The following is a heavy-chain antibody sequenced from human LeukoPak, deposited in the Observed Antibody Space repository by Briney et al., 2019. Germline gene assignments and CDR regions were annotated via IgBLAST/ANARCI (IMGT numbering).Heavy chain of an antibody. D-gene: IGHD4-17*01. CDR1: GFTFDDYA. J-gene: IGHJ1*01. V-gene: IGHV3-9*01. CDR2: ISWNSGSI. Sequence: GGSLRLSCAASGFTFDDYAMHWVRQAPGKGLEWVSGISWNSGSIGYADSVKGRFTISRDNAKNSLYLQMNSLRAEDTALYYCAKDYGDYLRGFQHWGQGTLVTVSS. CDR3: AKDYGDYLRGFQH.